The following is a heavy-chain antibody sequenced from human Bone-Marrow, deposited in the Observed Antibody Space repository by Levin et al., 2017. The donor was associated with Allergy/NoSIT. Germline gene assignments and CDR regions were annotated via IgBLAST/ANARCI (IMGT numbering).Heavy chain of an antibody. CDR1: GYTFTTYW. Sequence: PGGSLRLSCQGSGYTFTTYWIAWVRQRPGKGLEWLGIFFPGNSDTRYNASFQGQVTISADESINTAYLQWSRLKASDTAMYYCASPILTDSQGGLDFWGQGTLVTVSS. V-gene: IGHV5-51*01. J-gene: IGHJ4*02. CDR2: FFPGNSDT. CDR3: ASPILTDSQGGLDF. D-gene: IGHD3-9*01.